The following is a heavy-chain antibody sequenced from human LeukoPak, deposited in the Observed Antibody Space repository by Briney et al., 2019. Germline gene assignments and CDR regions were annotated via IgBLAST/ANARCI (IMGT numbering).Heavy chain of an antibody. CDR3: ARHGRMGTINPSY. J-gene: IGHJ4*02. CDR1: GASISNSTYY. D-gene: IGHD5-24*01. CDR2: IYDSGSN. V-gene: IGHV4-39*01. Sequence: SETLSLTCIVSGASISNSTYYWGWIRQSPGKGLEWIGSIYDSGSNYYNPSLKSRVTISVDTSKNQFSLRLSSVTAADTAVYYCARHGRMGTINPSYWGQGTLVTVSS.